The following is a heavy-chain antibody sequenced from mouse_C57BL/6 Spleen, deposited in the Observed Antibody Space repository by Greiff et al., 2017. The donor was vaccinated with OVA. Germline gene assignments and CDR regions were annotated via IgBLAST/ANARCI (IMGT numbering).Heavy chain of an antibody. CDR2: IDPANGNT. Sequence: EVQLVESVAELVRPGASVKLSCTASGFNIKNTYMHWVKQRPEQGLEWIGRIDPANGNTKYAPKFQGKATITADTSSNTAYLQLSSLTSEDTAIYYCARTLYYGSSYGYFDVWGTGTTVTVSS. CDR3: ARTLYYGSSYGYFDV. CDR1: GFNIKNTY. J-gene: IGHJ1*03. D-gene: IGHD1-1*01. V-gene: IGHV14-3*01.